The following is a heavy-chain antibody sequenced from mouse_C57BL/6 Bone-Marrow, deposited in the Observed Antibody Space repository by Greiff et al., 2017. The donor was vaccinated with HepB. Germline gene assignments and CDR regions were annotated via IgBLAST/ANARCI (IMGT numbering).Heavy chain of an antibody. CDR1: GYTFTSYW. D-gene: IGHD2-2*01. Sequence: QVQLQQPGAELVRPGSSVKLSCKASGYTFTSYWMHWVKQRPIQGLEWIGNIDPSDSETPYNQKFKDKATLTVDKSSSTAYMQLSSLTSEDSAVYDCARGYDPAWFAYWGQGTLVTVSA. CDR3: ARGYDPAWFAY. CDR2: IDPSDSET. J-gene: IGHJ3*01. V-gene: IGHV1-52*01.